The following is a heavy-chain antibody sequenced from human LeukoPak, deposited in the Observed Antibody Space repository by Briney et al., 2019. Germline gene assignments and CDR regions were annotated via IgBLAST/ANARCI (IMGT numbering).Heavy chain of an antibody. CDR2: INPNSGAT. J-gene: IGHJ4*02. Sequence: ASVKVSCKGSGYSFTGHYMHWVRQAPGQGLEWMVKINPNSGATAYAEKFQGRVTLTRDTSISTVYMELSTLRSGDTAVYYCARPSDYGDYIDYWGQGTLVTVSS. CDR3: ARPSDYGDYIDY. CDR1: GYSFTGHY. D-gene: IGHD4-17*01. V-gene: IGHV1-2*02.